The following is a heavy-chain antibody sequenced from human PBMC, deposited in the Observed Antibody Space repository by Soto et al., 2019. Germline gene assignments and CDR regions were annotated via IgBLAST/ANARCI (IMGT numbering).Heavy chain of an antibody. CDR2: ISNDGYNK. J-gene: IGHJ6*02. V-gene: IGHV3-30*18. CDR1: GFTFNNYG. Sequence: QVLLVESGGGVVQPGRSLRLSCAASGFTFNNYGIHWVRQAPGKGLEWVAVISNDGYNKYYPDSVKGRFTISRDNSKNTLSLQMNSLRAEDTAVYYCAKDRGSGDYYFYGVDVWGQGTTVTVSS. CDR3: AKDRGSGDYYFYGVDV. D-gene: IGHD6-25*01.